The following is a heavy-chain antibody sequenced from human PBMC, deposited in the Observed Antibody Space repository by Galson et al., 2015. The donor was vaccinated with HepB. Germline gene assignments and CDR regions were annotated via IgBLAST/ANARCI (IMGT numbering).Heavy chain of an antibody. J-gene: IGHJ4*02. CDR2: IKSKTDGGTT. D-gene: IGHD3-9*01. V-gene: IGHV3-15*01. CDR3: TTADPYYDILTGYYKPLGFDY. Sequence: SLRLSCAASGFTFSNAWMSWVRQAPGKGLEWVGRIKSKTDGGTTDYAAPVKGRFTISRDDSKNTLYLQMNSLKTEDTAVYYCTTADPYYDILTGYYKPLGFDYWGQGTLVTVSS. CDR1: GFTFSNAW.